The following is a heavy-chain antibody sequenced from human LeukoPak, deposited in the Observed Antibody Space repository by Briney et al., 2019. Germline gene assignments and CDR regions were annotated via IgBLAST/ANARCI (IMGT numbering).Heavy chain of an antibody. CDR2: INPNNGGT. CDR3: ARDKIGDGDHFDY. V-gene: IGHV1-2*02. CDR1: GYTFTSYG. J-gene: IGHJ4*02. D-gene: IGHD7-27*01. Sequence: ASVKVSCKASGYTFTSYGISWVRQAPGQGLEWMGWINPNNGGTNSAQKFQGRVTMTRDTSISTAYMELSSLRSDDTAVYYCARDKIGDGDHFDYWGQGTLVTVSS.